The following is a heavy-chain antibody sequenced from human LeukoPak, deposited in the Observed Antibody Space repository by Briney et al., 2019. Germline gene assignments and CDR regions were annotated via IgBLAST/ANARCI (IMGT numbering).Heavy chain of an antibody. D-gene: IGHD6-13*01. V-gene: IGHV7-4-1*02. Sequence: ASVKVSCKASGYTFTSYAMNWVRQAPGQGLEWMGWINTNTGNPTYAQGFTGRFVFSLDTSVSTAYLQISSLKAEDTAVYYCAGEMGSSSWFPQPIDYWGQGTLVTVSS. J-gene: IGHJ4*02. CDR3: AGEMGSSSWFPQPIDY. CDR2: INTNTGNP. CDR1: GYTFTSYA.